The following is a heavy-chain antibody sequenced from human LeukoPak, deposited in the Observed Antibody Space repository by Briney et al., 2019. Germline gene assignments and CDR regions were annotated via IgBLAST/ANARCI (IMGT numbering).Heavy chain of an antibody. D-gene: IGHD3-10*01. CDR1: GGSISSGGYY. CDR2: IYYSGST. V-gene: IGHV4-31*01. J-gene: IGHJ6*03. Sequence: PSQTLSLTCTVSGGSISSGGYYWSWIRQHPGKGLEWIGYIYYSGSTYYNPSLKSQVTISVDTSKNQFSLKLSSVTAADTAVYYCARAPGLGSYYYYMDVWGKGTTVTVSS. CDR3: ARAPGLGSYYYYMDV.